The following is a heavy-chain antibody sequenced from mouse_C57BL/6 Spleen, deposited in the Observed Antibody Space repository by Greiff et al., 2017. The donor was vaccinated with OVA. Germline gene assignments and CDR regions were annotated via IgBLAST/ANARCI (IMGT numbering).Heavy chain of an antibody. CDR1: GYTFTSYW. CDR3: ASSSSWFAY. V-gene: IGHV1-69*01. CDR2: IDPSDSYT. J-gene: IGHJ3*01. D-gene: IGHD1-1*01. Sequence: QVQLQQPGAELVMPGASVKLSCKASGYTFTSYWMHWVKQRPGQGLEWIGEIDPSDSYTNYNQKFKGKSTLTVDKSSSTAYMQLSSLTSEDSAVYYCASSSSWFAYWGQGTLVTVSA.